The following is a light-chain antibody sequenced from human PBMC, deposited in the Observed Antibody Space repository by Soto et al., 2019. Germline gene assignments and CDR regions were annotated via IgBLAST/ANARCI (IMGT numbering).Light chain of an antibody. CDR2: YKS. CDR3: QRYDSLRT. CDR1: QSISSS. V-gene: IGKV3-20*01. J-gene: IGKJ1*01. Sequence: EKVITQSPATLSVSPGERATLSCRASQSISSSLAWYQQKPGQAPRLLIYYKSNRATGIPDRFSGSGSGTDFTLTITRLEPEDFAMYYCQRYDSLRTFGQGTKVDI.